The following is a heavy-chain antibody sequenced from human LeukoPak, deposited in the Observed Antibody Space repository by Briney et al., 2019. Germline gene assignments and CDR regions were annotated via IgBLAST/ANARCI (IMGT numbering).Heavy chain of an antibody. J-gene: IGHJ4*02. CDR3: ARGKLTFVL. V-gene: IGHV4-59*01. D-gene: IGHD2/OR15-2a*01. CDR1: GGTISSYY. Sequence: SESLSLTCTVSGGTISSYYWSWIRQPPGKGLEWIGYIYYSGSTNYNPSLKSRLTISVDTSKNQFSLKLSSVTAADTAVYYCARGKLTFVLGGPRTLVTVSS. CDR2: IYYSGST.